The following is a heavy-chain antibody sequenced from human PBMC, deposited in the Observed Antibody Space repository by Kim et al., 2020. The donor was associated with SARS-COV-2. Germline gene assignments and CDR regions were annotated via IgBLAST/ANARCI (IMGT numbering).Heavy chain of an antibody. V-gene: IGHV3-30*04. CDR3: ARWRPYDSSGYSVDAFDI. Sequence: GGSLRLSCAASGFTFSSYAMHWVRQAPGKGLEWVAVISYDGSNKYYADSVKGRFTISRDNSKNTLYLQMNSLRAEDTAVYYCARWRPYDSSGYSVDAFDIWGQGTMVTVSS. J-gene: IGHJ3*02. CDR1: GFTFSSYA. D-gene: IGHD3-22*01. CDR2: ISYDGSNK.